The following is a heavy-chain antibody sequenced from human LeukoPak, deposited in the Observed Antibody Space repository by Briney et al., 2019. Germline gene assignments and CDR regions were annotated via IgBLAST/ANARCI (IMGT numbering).Heavy chain of an antibody. CDR3: ATGVVPVVSYAFDI. Sequence: GGSLRLSCAASGFTFDDYAMHWVRQAPGKGLEWVSGISWNSGSIGYADSVKGRFTISRDNAKNSLYLQMNSPRAEDTAVYYCATGVVPVVSYAFDIWGQGTMVTVSS. V-gene: IGHV3-9*01. J-gene: IGHJ3*02. CDR2: ISWNSGSI. D-gene: IGHD3-3*01. CDR1: GFTFDDYA.